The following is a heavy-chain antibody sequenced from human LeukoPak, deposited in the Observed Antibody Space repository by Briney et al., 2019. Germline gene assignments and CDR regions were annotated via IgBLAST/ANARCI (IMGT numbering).Heavy chain of an antibody. J-gene: IGHJ4*02. CDR1: GYIFATFW. CDR3: ARLNYYGSRSYSHDY. D-gene: IGHD3-10*01. CDR2: IDPSDSHT. V-gene: IGHV5-10-1*01. Sequence: GESLKISCKGSGYIFATFWISWVRQMRGKGLEWMGTIDPSDSHTKYSPSFQGLVTLSADKSISTAYLQWSSLVASDSAMYYCARLNYYGSRSYSHDYWGQGILVTVSS.